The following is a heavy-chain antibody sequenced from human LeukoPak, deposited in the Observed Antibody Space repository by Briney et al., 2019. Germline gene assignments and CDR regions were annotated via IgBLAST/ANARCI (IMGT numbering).Heavy chain of an antibody. CDR3: ARGDFWSGYDLANYYYGMDV. J-gene: IGHJ6*02. V-gene: IGHV1-69*13. Sequence: SVKVSCTASGGTFSSYAISWVRQAPGQGLEWMGGIIPIFGTANYAQKFQGRVTITADESTSTAYMELSSLRSEDTAVYYCARGDFWSGYDLANYYYGMDVWGQGTTVTVSS. D-gene: IGHD3-3*01. CDR1: GGTFSSYA. CDR2: IIPIFGTA.